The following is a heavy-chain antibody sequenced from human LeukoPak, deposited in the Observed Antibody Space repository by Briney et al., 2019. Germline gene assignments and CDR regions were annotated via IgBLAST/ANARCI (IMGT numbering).Heavy chain of an antibody. V-gene: IGHV3-48*03. D-gene: IGHD2-15*01. J-gene: IGHJ4*02. Sequence: GGSLRLSCAASGFTLSSYEMNWVRQAPGKGLEWVSYISSSGSTIYYADSVKGRFTISRDNAKNSLYLQMNSLRAEDTAVYYCARDSDCFDYWGQGTLVTVSS. CDR1: GFTLSSYE. CDR2: ISSSGSTI. CDR3: ARDSDCFDY.